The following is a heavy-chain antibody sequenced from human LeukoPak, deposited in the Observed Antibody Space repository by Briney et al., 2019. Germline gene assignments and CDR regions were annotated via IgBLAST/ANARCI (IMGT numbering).Heavy chain of an antibody. CDR3: AKPYYYESSGYYSVDY. CDR2: IRYDGSNK. D-gene: IGHD3-22*01. J-gene: IGHJ4*02. V-gene: IGHV3-30*02. Sequence: PGGSLRLSCAASGFTFSSYGMHWVRQAPGKGLEWVAFIRYDGSNKYYADSVKGRFTISRDNSKNTLYLQMNSLRAEDTAVYYCAKPYYYESSGYYSVDYWGQGTLVTVSS. CDR1: GFTFSSYG.